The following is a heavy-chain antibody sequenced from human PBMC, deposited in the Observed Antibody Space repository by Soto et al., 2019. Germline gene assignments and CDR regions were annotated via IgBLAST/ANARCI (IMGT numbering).Heavy chain of an antibody. CDR3: AHRRVYSGMDV. J-gene: IGHJ6*02. CDR2: IYWDDNK. CDR1: GFSLSTSGVG. Sequence: QITLKESGPTLVKPTQTLTLTCTFSGFSLSTSGVGVAWIRQPPGKALEWLAVIYWDDNKQYSPSTKTTFTITKDTSKNQVVLTMTNMDPAETATYYCAHRRVYSGMDVWGQGTTVTVSS. V-gene: IGHV2-5*02. D-gene: IGHD5-12*01.